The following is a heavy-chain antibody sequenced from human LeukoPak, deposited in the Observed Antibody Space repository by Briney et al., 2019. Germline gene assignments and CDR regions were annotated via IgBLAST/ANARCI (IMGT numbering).Heavy chain of an antibody. CDR2: MNPNSGNT. J-gene: IGHJ3*02. CDR3: ARGLDVLRYFDWLSYHDVFDI. V-gene: IGHV1-8*01. Sequence: ASVKVSCKASGYTFTSYGINWVRQATGQGLEWMGWMNPNSGNTGYAQKFQGRVTMTRNTSISTAYMELSSLRSEDTAVYYCARGLDVLRYFDWLSYHDVFDIWGQGTMVTVSS. CDR1: GYTFTSYG. D-gene: IGHD3-9*01.